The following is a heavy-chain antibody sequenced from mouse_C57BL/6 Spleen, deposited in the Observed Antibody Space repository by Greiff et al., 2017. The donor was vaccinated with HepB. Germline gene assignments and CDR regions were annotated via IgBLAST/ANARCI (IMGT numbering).Heavy chain of an antibody. Sequence: VQVVESGAELVRPGASVTLSCKASGYTFTDYEMHWVKQTPVHGLEWIGAIDPETGGTAYNQKFKGKAILTADKSSSTAYMELRSLTSEDSAVYYCTRNPYYGSSYGYYFDYWGQGTTLTVSS. J-gene: IGHJ2*01. V-gene: IGHV1-15*01. D-gene: IGHD1-1*01. CDR1: GYTFTDYE. CDR3: TRNPYYGSSYGYYFDY. CDR2: IDPETGGT.